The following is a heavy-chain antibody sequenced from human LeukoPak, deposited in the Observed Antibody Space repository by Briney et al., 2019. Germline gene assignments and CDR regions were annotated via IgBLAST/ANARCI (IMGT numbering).Heavy chain of an antibody. D-gene: IGHD3-22*01. Sequence: ASVKVSCKASGYTFTGYYMHWVRQAPGQGLEWMGWINPNSGGTNYAQTFQGRVTMTRDTSISTAYMELSRLRSDDTAVYYCARDLGGAITTRFDPWGQGTLVTVSS. CDR3: ARDLGGAITTRFDP. J-gene: IGHJ5*02. CDR2: INPNSGGT. CDR1: GYTFTGYY. V-gene: IGHV1-2*02.